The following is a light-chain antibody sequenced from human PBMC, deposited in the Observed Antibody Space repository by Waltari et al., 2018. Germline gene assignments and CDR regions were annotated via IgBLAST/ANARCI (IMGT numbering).Light chain of an antibody. CDR3: QQFDNLVYT. J-gene: IGKJ2*01. Sequence: DIQMPQSPSSLSASVGDRVTITCQAIHDISNYLNWYQQKPGKAPKLLIYDASNLETGVPSRFSGSGSGTDFSFTISSLQPEDIATYYCQQFDNLVYTFGQGTKLEIK. V-gene: IGKV1-33*01. CDR1: HDISNY. CDR2: DAS.